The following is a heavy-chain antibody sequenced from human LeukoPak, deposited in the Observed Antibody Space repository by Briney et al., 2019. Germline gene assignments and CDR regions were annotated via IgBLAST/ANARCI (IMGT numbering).Heavy chain of an antibody. CDR2: IYPDDSDT. J-gene: IGHJ6*02. CDR3: ARRNRGYDV. V-gene: IGHV5-51*01. CDR1: GYRFTSYW. Sequence: GESLQISCKGSGYRFTSYWIGWVRQMPGKGLEWMGIIYPDDSDTRYSPSFQGQVTISADKSISTAYLQWSSLKTSDNAMYYCARRNRGYDVWGQGTTVTVSS. D-gene: IGHD5-18*01.